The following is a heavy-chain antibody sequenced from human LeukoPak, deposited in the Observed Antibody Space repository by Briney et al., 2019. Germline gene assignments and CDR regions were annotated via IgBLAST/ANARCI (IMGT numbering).Heavy chain of an antibody. CDR3: ARVDTAMASIDY. J-gene: IGHJ4*02. CDR1: GFTFSDFY. V-gene: IGHV3-11*01. Sequence: PGGSLRLSCAASGFTFSDFYMSWIRQTPEKGLEWISHISTTGNTKYYADSVIGRFSISRDNAKNSVYLQMNSLRAEDTAVYYCARVDTAMASIDYWGQGTLVTVSS. CDR2: ISTTGNTK. D-gene: IGHD5-18*01.